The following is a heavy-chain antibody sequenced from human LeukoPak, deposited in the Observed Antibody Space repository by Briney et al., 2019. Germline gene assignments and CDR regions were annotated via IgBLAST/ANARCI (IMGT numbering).Heavy chain of an antibody. V-gene: IGHV1-8*03. J-gene: IGHJ3*02. CDR2: MNPNSGNT. CDR3: ARAHYDFWSGYYSYDAFDI. CDR1: GYTFTSYD. D-gene: IGHD3-3*01. Sequence: GASVKVSCKASGYTFTSYDINWVQQATGQGLEWMGWMNPNSGNTGYAQKFQGRVTITRNTSISTAYMELSSLRSEDTAVYYCARAHYDFWSGYYSYDAFDIWGQGTMVTVSS.